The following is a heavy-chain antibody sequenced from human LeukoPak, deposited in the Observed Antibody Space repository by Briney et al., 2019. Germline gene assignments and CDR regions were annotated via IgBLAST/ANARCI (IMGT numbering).Heavy chain of an antibody. J-gene: IGHJ4*02. D-gene: IGHD5-12*01. Sequence: PGGSLRLSCAASGFTFSSYSMNWVRQAPGKGLEWVSSISSSSSYIYYADSVKGRFTISRGNAKNSLYLQMNSLRAEDTAVYYCARIIVATITEDVWGQGTLVTVSS. CDR1: GFTFSSYS. V-gene: IGHV3-21*01. CDR3: ARIIVATITEDV. CDR2: ISSSSSYI.